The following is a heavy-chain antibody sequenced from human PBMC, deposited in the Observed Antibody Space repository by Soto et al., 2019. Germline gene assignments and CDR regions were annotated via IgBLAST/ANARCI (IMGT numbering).Heavy chain of an antibody. J-gene: IGHJ6*02. CDR1: GLSLRTTGVG. Sequence: QVTLKESGPTLVKPTQTLTLTCTVSGLSLRTTGVGVGWVRQPPGKDLEWLALLYWDDDKRYSPSLRSRLTIDKDISEKQVVLTMTNMDTVDTATYYCVQSRCGGDCLEIYSSHAYNGLDVWGQGTTVTVSS. D-gene: IGHD2-21*02. CDR2: LYWDDDK. CDR3: VQSRCGGDCLEIYSSHAYNGLDV. V-gene: IGHV2-5*02.